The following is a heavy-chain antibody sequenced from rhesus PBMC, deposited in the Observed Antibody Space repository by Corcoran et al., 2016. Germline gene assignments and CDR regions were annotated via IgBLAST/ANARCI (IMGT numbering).Heavy chain of an antibody. CDR1: GYSISSGYG. CDR2: IYVGSVST. D-gene: IGHD4-35*01. CDR3: ARGDYGNLRAFDY. J-gene: IGHJ4*01. Sequence: QVQLQESGPGLVKPSETLSLTCAVSGYSISSGYGWGWIRQPPGKGLEWIGQIYVGSVSTYYNPSLQCRVAVSKDTSKNQFSLKLSSVTAADTAVYYCARGDYGNLRAFDYWGQGVLVTVSS. V-gene: IGHV4-127*01.